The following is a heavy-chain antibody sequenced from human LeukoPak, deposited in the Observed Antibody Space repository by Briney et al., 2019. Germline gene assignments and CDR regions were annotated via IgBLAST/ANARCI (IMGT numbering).Heavy chain of an antibody. J-gene: IGHJ3*02. CDR1: GGSFSGYY. CDR2: INHSRST. D-gene: IGHD2-15*01. CDR3: ASPSKLVISRGGFDI. Sequence: SETLSLTCAVYGGSFSGYYWSWIRQPPGKGLEWIGEINHSRSTNYNPSLKSRVTISVDTTKNQFSLKLSSVTAADTAVYYCASPSKLVISRGGFDIWGQGTMVTVSA. V-gene: IGHV4-34*01.